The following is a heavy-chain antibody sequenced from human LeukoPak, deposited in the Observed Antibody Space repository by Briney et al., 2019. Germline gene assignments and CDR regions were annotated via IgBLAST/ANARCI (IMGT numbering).Heavy chain of an antibody. J-gene: IGHJ2*01. CDR2: ISAYNGNT. CDR1: GYTFTSYG. V-gene: IGHV1-18*01. Sequence: ALVKVSCKASGYTFTSYGISWVRQAPGQGLEWMGWISAYNGNTNYAQKLQGRVTMTTDTSTSTAYMELRSLRSDDTAVYYCARDRPTTVTTWYFDLWGRGTLVTVSS. CDR3: ARDRPTTVTTWYFDL. D-gene: IGHD4-11*01.